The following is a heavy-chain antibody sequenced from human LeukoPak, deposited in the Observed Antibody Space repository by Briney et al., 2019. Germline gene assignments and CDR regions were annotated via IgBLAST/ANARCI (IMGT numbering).Heavy chain of an antibody. J-gene: IGHJ4*02. CDR1: GGSINTNNYY. Sequence: SETLSLTCTVSGGSINTNNYYWGWIRQPPGKGLEWIGSVFYSGSTYYNPSLESRLTLSVDTSMNHFSLKLSSVTAADTAVYYCARDLTYSGPIDYWGQGTLVTVSS. CDR2: VFYSGST. D-gene: IGHD1-26*01. V-gene: IGHV4-39*07. CDR3: ARDLTYSGPIDY.